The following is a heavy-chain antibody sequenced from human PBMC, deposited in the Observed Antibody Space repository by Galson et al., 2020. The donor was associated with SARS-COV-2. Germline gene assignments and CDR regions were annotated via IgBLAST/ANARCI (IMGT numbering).Heavy chain of an antibody. V-gene: IGHV3-30*18. D-gene: IGHD2-2*01. CDR1: GFTFSSYG. CDR3: AKEGIDCSSTSCYEGWVYYYYGMDV. J-gene: IGHJ6*02. Sequence: GGSLRLSCAASGFTFSSYGMHWVRQAPGTGLEWVAVISYDGSNKYYADSVKGRFTISRDNSKNTLYLQMNSLRAEDTAVYYCAKEGIDCSSTSCYEGWVYYYYGMDVWGQGTTVTVSS. CDR2: ISYDGSNK.